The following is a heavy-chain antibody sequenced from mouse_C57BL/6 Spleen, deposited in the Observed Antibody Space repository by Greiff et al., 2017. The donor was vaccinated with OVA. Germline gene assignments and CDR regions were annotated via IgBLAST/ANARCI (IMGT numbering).Heavy chain of an antibody. CDR2: ISSGSSTI. Sequence: EVQVVESGGGLVKPGGSLKLSCAASGFTFSDYGMHWVRQAPEKGLEWVAYISSGSSTIYYADTVKGRFTISRDNSKNTLFLHMTSLRSEDTAMYYCATVSYGSIPWYFDVWGTGTTVTVSS. D-gene: IGHD1-1*01. CDR1: GFTFSDYG. CDR3: ATVSYGSIPWYFDV. V-gene: IGHV5-17*01. J-gene: IGHJ1*03.